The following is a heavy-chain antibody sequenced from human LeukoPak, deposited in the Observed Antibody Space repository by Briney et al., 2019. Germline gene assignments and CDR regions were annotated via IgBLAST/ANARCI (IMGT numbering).Heavy chain of an antibody. CDR1: GYTFTSYY. V-gene: IGHV1-46*01. CDR2: INPSGGST. D-gene: IGHD6-13*01. Sequence: ASVKVSCKASGYTFTSYYMRWVRQAPGQGLEWMGIINPSGGSTSYAQKFQGRVTMTRDTSTSTVYMELSSLRSEDTAVYYCARDLGTETAAAGTGFAYWGQGTLVTVSS. CDR3: ARDLGTETAAAGTGFAY. J-gene: IGHJ4*02.